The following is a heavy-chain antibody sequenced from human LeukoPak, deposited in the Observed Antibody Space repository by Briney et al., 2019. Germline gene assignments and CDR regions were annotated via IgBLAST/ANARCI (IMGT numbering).Heavy chain of an antibody. V-gene: IGHV4-59*01. CDR1: GGSISSYY. J-gene: IGHJ6*02. CDR3: ARASGSGSYYPYYYGMDV. D-gene: IGHD3-10*01. CDR2: IYYSGST. Sequence: SETLSLTCTVSGGSISSYYWSWIRQPPGKGLEWIGYIYYSGSTNYNPSLKSRVTISVDTSKNQFSLKLSSVTAADTAVYYCARASGSGSYYPYYYGMDVWGQGTTVTASS.